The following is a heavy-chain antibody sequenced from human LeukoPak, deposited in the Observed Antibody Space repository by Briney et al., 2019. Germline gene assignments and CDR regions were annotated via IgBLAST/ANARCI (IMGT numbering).Heavy chain of an antibody. J-gene: IGHJ4*02. CDR1: GFTFSSYE. V-gene: IGHV3-23*01. Sequence: GGSLRLSCAASGFTFSSYEMNWVRQAPGKGLEWVSAISGSGGSTYYADSVRGRFTISRDNSKNTLYLQMNSLRAEDTAVYYCAKEYGDFPFDYWGQGTLVTVSS. CDR3: AKEYGDFPFDY. D-gene: IGHD4-17*01. CDR2: ISGSGGST.